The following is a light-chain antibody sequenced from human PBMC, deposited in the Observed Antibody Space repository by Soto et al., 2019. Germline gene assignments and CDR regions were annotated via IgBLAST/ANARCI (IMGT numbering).Light chain of an antibody. Sequence: EIVLTQSPATLSLSPGERATLSCRAIQNVYNNYLAWYQQKPGQAPRLLIYDASNRATGIPARFSGSGSGTDFTLTISSLEPEDFAVYYCQQRSNWPPITFGQGTRLEI. V-gene: IGKV3-11*01. CDR3: QQRSNWPPIT. J-gene: IGKJ5*01. CDR1: QNVYNNY. CDR2: DAS.